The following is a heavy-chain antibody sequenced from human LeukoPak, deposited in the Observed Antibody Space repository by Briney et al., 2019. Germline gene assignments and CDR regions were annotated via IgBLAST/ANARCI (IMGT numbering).Heavy chain of an antibody. CDR3: ARGDNGDFPFDY. Sequence: SQTLSLTCTVSGGSISSGGYYWSWIRQHPGEGLEWIGYIYYSGSTYYNPSLKSRVTISVDTSKNQFSLKLSSVTAADTAVYYCARGDNGDFPFDYWGQGTLVTVSP. J-gene: IGHJ4*02. V-gene: IGHV4-31*03. CDR2: IYYSGST. D-gene: IGHD4-17*01. CDR1: GGSISSGGYY.